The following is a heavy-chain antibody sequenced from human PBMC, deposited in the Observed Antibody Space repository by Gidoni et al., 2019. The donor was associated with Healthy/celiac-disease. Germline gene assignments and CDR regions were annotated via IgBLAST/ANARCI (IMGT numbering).Heavy chain of an antibody. D-gene: IGHD2-2*01. CDR2: IYSGGST. CDR3: ARDNVYCSSTSCGYYYGMDV. J-gene: IGHJ6*02. V-gene: IGHV3-66*02. CDR1: GFTVSSNY. Sequence: AASGFTVSSNYMSWVRQAPGKGLEWVSVIYSGGSTYYADSVKGRFTISRDNSKNTLYLQMNSLRAEDTAVYYCARDNVYCSSTSCGYYYGMDVWGQGTTVTVSS.